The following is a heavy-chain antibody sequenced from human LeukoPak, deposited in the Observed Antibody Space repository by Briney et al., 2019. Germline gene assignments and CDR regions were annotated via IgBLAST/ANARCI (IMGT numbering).Heavy chain of an antibody. J-gene: IGHJ4*02. CDR3: ARDLYGFSSSWYVPFY. V-gene: IGHV3-74*01. CDR1: GYTFSTYW. CDR2: INERGSST. D-gene: IGHD6-13*01. Sequence: GGSLRLSCAASGYTFSTYWMHWVRQVPGKGLVWVSRINERGSSTSYAESVKGRFTISRDNSKNTLYLQMNSLRAEDTAVYYCARDLYGFSSSWYVPFYWGQGTLVTVSS.